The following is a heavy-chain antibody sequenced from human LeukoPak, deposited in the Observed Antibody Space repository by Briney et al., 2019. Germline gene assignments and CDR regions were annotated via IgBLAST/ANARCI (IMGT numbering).Heavy chain of an antibody. V-gene: IGHV4-59*01. CDR3: ARMYSGTYYYYYYMDV. J-gene: IGHJ6*03. Sequence: PSETLSLTCTVSGGSISSYYWSWIRQPPGKGLEGIGYIYYSGSTNYNPSLKSRVTISVDTSKNQFSLKLSSVTAADTAVYYCARMYSGTYYYYYYMDVWGKGTTVTVSS. CDR1: GGSISSYY. D-gene: IGHD1-26*01. CDR2: IYYSGST.